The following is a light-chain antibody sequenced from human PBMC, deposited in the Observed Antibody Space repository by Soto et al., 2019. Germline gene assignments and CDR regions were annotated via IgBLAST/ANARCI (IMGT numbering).Light chain of an antibody. Sequence: SVLTQPASVSGSPGQSITISCTGTSSDVGGYNYVSWYQHHPGKPPKPIIYDVSNRPSGVSIRFSGSKSDNTAPLTICGLQPEDEADYHCSSYTTSNTRQIVFGTGSKVTVL. CDR2: DVS. CDR3: SSYTTSNTRQIV. CDR1: SSDVGGYNY. V-gene: IGLV2-14*03. J-gene: IGLJ1*01.